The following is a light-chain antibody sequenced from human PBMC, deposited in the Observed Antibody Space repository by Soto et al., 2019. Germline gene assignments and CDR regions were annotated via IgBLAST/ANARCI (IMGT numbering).Light chain of an antibody. CDR2: WAS. J-gene: IGKJ4*01. CDR3: QQYFHSPPT. V-gene: IGKV4-1*01. Sequence: DIVMTQSPDSLAVSLGERATINCKSSQTVFFNSNNKNYVVWYQQKQGQPPKLLISWASIRESGVSDRFSGSGSGTDFTLTISSLQAEDVAVYYCQQYFHSPPTFGGGTRVEI. CDR1: QTVFFNSNNKNY.